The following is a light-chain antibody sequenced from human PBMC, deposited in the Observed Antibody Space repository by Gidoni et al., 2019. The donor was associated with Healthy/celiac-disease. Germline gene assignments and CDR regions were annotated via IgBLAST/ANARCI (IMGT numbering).Light chain of an antibody. CDR2: AAS. Sequence: DIQINQSPSSLSASVGDRVTITCRASQSLCSYLKWYQQKPGKAAKLMIYAASSLESGAPSRVSGSGAGTDFTLTISSLQPEDFATYYCQQSYSTPGYTCGQGTKLEIK. V-gene: IGKV1-39*01. J-gene: IGKJ2*01. CDR3: QQSYSTPGYT. CDR1: QSLCSY.